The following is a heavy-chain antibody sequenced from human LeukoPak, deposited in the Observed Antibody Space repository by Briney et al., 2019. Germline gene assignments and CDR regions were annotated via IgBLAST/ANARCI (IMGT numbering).Heavy chain of an antibody. CDR2: IYYIGNT. V-gene: IGHV4-30-4*07. D-gene: IGHD1-20*01. J-gene: IGHJ5*02. Sequence: PSETLSLTCAVSGVSISNGGYSWSWIRQPPGKGLEWIGYIYYIGNTYYNPSLKSRVTISVDTSKNQFSLKLSSVTAADTAVYYCARDLGITGSRIGRNWFDPWGQGTLVTVSS. CDR3: ARDLGITGSRIGRNWFDP. CDR1: GVSISNGGYS.